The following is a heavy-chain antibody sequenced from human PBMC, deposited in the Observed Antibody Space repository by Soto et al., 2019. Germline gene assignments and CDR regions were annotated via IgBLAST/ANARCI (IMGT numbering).Heavy chain of an antibody. CDR1: GGSISSGDYY. CDR3: ARTGGTNYDFWSGQHWYFDL. V-gene: IGHV4-30-4*01. Sequence: PSETLSLTCTVSGGSISSGDYYWSWIRQPPGKGLEWIGYIYYSGSTYYNPSLKSRVTISVDTSKNQFSLKLSSVTAADTAVYYCARTGGTNYDFWSGQHWYFDLWGRGTLVTVSS. J-gene: IGHJ2*01. CDR2: IYYSGST. D-gene: IGHD3-3*01.